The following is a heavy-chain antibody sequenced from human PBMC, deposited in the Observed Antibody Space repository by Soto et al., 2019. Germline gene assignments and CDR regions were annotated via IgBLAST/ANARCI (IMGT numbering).Heavy chain of an antibody. J-gene: IGHJ4*02. CDR2: IFSVANNK. Sequence: QVQLVESGGGVVQPGRSLRLSCAASGFTFSSYGMYWVRQAPGKGLEWVAVIFSVANNKIYADFVKGRFTISRDNSKNTLYLQMDSLRVEDTAVYYCAKGRGNYWAIDSWGQGTLVTVSS. CDR1: GFTFSSYG. CDR3: AKGRGNYWAIDS. V-gene: IGHV3-30*18. D-gene: IGHD1-7*01.